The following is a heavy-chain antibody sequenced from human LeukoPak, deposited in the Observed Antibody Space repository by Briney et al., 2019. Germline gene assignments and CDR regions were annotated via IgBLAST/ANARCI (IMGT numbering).Heavy chain of an antibody. Sequence: PGGSLRLSCAASGFTFSSYWMHWVRQAPGKGLVWVSRINSDGSSTSYADSVKGRFTISRDNAKNTLYLQMNSLRAEDTAVYYCGRRGYSYGFGYWGQGTLVTVSS. CDR2: INSDGSST. D-gene: IGHD5-18*01. CDR1: GFTFSSYW. J-gene: IGHJ4*02. V-gene: IGHV3-74*01. CDR3: GRRGYSYGFGY.